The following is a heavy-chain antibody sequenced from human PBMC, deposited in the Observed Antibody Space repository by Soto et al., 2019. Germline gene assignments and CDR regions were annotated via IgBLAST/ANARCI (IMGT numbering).Heavy chain of an antibody. CDR3: AHGRPNYYDSSGYWRYYYYYGMDV. Sequence: SGPTLVNPTQILTLTCTFSGFSLSTSGVGVGWICQPPGKALEWLALIYWNDDKRYSPSLKSRLTITKDTSKNQVVLTMTNMDPVDTATYYCAHGRPNYYDSSGYWRYYYYYGMDVWGQGTTVTVSS. CDR1: GFSLSTSGVG. D-gene: IGHD3-22*01. V-gene: IGHV2-5*01. CDR2: IYWNDDK. J-gene: IGHJ6*02.